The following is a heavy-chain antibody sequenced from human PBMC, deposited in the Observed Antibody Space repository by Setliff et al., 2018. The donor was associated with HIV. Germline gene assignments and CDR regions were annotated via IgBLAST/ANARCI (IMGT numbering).Heavy chain of an antibody. CDR2: IHHSGRT. CDR3: ARSSYCSGGSCPSVAY. D-gene: IGHD2-15*01. J-gene: IGHJ4*02. CDR1: GGSISSSDW. V-gene: IGHV4-4*02. Sequence: PSETLSLTCAVSGGSISSSDWWTWVRQPPGRGLVWIGEIHHSGRTNYNPSLKSRVTITVDKSENQFSLRLCSVTAADAAVYYCARSSYCSGGSCPSVAYWVQGTLFSVS.